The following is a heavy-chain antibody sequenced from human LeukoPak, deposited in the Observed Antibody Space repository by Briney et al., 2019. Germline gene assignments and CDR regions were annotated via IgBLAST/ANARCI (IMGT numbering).Heavy chain of an antibody. J-gene: IGHJ6*02. CDR2: ISAYNGNT. V-gene: IGHV1-18*01. Sequence: GSVKVSCRASGYTFTSYGISWVRQAPGQGLEWMGWISAYNGNTNYAQKLQGRVTMTTDTSTSTAYMELRSLRSDDTAVYYCARYYGDYPGYYGMDVWGQGTTVTVSS. CDR3: ARYYGDYPGYYGMDV. D-gene: IGHD4-17*01. CDR1: GYTFTSYG.